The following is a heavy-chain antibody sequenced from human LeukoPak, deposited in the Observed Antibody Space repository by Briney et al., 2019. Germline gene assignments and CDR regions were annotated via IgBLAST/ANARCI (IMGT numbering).Heavy chain of an antibody. D-gene: IGHD2-2*01. CDR2: IWYDGSNK. CDR3: ARDLCRSTSCYAFYLDY. V-gene: IGHV3-33*01. J-gene: IGHJ4*02. Sequence: PGGSLRLSCAASGFTFSSYGMHWVRQAPGKGLEWVAVIWYDGSNKYYADSVKGRFTISRDNSKNTLYLQMNSLRAEDTAVYYCARDLCRSTSCYAFYLDYWGQGTLVTVSS. CDR1: GFTFSSYG.